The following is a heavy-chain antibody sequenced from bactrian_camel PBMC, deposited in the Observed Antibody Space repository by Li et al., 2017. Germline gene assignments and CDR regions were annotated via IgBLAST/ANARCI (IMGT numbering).Heavy chain of an antibody. V-gene: IGHV3S53*01. D-gene: IGHD6*01. CDR2: IDIDDAT. J-gene: IGHJ4*01. Sequence: HVQLVESGGGSLQAGGSLTLSCAVSGDRLTRHCMAWFRQVPGKAREGVASIDIDDATSYAPSVEGRFTISKDNGENILHLQMNNLKPEDTAVYSCATESACRRVVAGPTPILYAYKHRGQGTQVTVS. CDR3: ATESACRRVVAGPTPILYAYKH. CDR1: GDRLTRHC.